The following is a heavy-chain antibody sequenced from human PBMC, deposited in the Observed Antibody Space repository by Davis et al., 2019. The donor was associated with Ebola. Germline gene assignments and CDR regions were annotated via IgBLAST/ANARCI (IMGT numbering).Heavy chain of an antibody. Sequence: GSLRLSCVASGFIFDSHSINWVRQAPGKGLEWVANIKEDGSEKYYVESVKGRFTISRDNARKSLYLQMDSLRDEDSAVYYCAREGAYVSWVWFDPWGQGTLVTVSS. V-gene: IGHV3-7*01. J-gene: IGHJ5*02. CDR3: AREGAYVSWVWFDP. D-gene: IGHD3-16*01. CDR1: GFIFDSHS. CDR2: IKEDGSEK.